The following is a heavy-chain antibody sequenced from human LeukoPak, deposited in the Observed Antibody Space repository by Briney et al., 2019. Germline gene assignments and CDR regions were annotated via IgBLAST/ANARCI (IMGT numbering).Heavy chain of an antibody. CDR2: INPNSGGT. Sequence: ASVKVSCKASGYTFTGYYMHWVRQAPGQGLEWMGWINPNSGGTNYAQKFQGRVTMTRDTSISTAYMELSRLRSDDTAVYYCARVFSAGSGSYSASYYMDVWGKGTTVTASS. CDR1: GYTFTGYY. J-gene: IGHJ6*03. D-gene: IGHD1-26*01. V-gene: IGHV1-2*02. CDR3: ARVFSAGSGSYSASYYMDV.